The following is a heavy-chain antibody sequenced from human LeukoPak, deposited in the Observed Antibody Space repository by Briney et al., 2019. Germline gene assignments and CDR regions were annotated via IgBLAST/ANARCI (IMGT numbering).Heavy chain of an antibody. D-gene: IGHD5-24*01. Sequence: GGSLRLSCAASGFTFSSYSMNWVRQAPGKGLEWVSSISSSSSYIYYADSVKGRFTISRDNAKNSLYLQMNSLRAEDTAVYYCARGSTPEMATTDYWGQGTLVTVSS. V-gene: IGHV3-21*01. CDR1: GFTFSSYS. CDR3: ARGSTPEMATTDY. J-gene: IGHJ4*02. CDR2: ISSSSSYI.